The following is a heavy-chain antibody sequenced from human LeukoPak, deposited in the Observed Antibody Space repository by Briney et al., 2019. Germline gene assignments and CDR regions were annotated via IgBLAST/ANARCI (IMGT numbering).Heavy chain of an antibody. J-gene: IGHJ5*02. CDR2: IYYSGST. Sequence: SETLSLTCTVSGGSISSYYWSWIRQPPGKGLEWIGYIYYSGSTNYNPSLKSRVTISVDTSKNQFSLKLSSVTAADTAVYYCARVGVPAAMWWFDPWGQGALVTVSS. V-gene: IGHV4-59*01. CDR3: ARVGVPAAMWWFDP. D-gene: IGHD2-2*01. CDR1: GGSISSYY.